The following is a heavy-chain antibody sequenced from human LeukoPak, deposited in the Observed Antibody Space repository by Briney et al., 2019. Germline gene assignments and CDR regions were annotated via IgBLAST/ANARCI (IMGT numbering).Heavy chain of an antibody. Sequence: GGSLRLSCAASGFNFGVYNMNWVRQTPGKGLEWVSSISSDAHYIYYADSVKGRFTISRDNANNSVFLQMNSLRAEDTAVYYCAREKWFTNPLDYWGQGTLVTVSS. CDR1: GFNFGVYN. CDR3: AREKWFTNPLDY. D-gene: IGHD3-22*01. J-gene: IGHJ4*02. CDR2: ISSDAHYI. V-gene: IGHV3-21*06.